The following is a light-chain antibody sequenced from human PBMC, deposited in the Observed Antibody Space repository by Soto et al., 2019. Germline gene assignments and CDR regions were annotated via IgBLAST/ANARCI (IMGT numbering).Light chain of an antibody. J-gene: IGKJ1*01. CDR1: QSVSINY. Sequence: IGLKQSPGTLSLSPGERATLSCRASQSVSINYVAWYQQRPGQAPRLLIYGASGRATGIPDRFSGSESGTDFTLTISRVEAEDSAVYFCQQYGTSPRTFGQRTKVDIK. V-gene: IGKV3-20*01. CDR3: QQYGTSPRT. CDR2: GAS.